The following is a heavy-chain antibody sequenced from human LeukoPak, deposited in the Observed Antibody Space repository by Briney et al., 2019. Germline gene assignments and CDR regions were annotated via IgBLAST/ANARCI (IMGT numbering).Heavy chain of an antibody. Sequence: GWSLRLSCAASGFTFISYGMHWVRQAPGKGLEWVAVISYDGSNKYYADSVKGRFTIPRDNSKNTLYLQMNSLRAEDTAVYYCAKASLAYSSSWFYFDYWGQGTLVTVSS. CDR3: AKASLAYSSSWFYFDY. CDR1: GFTFISYG. V-gene: IGHV3-30*18. J-gene: IGHJ4*02. CDR2: ISYDGSNK. D-gene: IGHD6-13*01.